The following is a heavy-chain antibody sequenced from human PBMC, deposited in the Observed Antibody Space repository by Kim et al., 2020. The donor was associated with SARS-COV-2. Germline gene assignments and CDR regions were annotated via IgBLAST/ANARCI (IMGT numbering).Heavy chain of an antibody. V-gene: IGHV4-61*01. CDR3: AGGGVDYGDYYFDY. D-gene: IGHD4-17*01. CDR1: GGSVSSGSYY. Sequence: SETLSLTCTVSGGSVSSGSYYWSWIRQPPGKGLEWIGYIYYSGSTNYNPSLKSRVTISVDTSKNQFSLKLSSVTAADTAVYYCAGGGVDYGDYYFDYWGQGTLVTVSS. CDR2: IYYSGST. J-gene: IGHJ4*02.